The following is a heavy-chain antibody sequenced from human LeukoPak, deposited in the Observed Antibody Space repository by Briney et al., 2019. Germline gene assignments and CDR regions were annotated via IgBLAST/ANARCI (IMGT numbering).Heavy chain of an antibody. CDR2: IIPILGIA. J-gene: IGHJ4*02. CDR1: GGTFSSYA. Sequence: SVKVSCKASGGTFSSYAISWVRQAPGQGLEWTGRIIPILGIANYAQKFQGRVTITADKSTSTAYMELSSLRSEDTAVYYCARSIVVVTAMPKYYFDYWGQGTLVTVSS. CDR3: ARSIVVVTAMPKYYFDY. D-gene: IGHD2-21*02. V-gene: IGHV1-69*04.